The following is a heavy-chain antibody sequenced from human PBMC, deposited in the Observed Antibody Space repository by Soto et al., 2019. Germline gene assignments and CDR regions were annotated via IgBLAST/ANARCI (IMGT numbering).Heavy chain of an antibody. V-gene: IGHV5-51*01. Sequence: PWESLKISCKGSGYSFTSYWIGWVRQMPGEGPEWMVIIYPGDSDTRYSPSFQGQVTISADKSISTAYLQWSSLKASDTAMYYCARQENRRYYYDGMEVWGQGTMVTVSS. CDR3: ARQENRRYYYDGMEV. CDR1: GYSFTSYW. CDR2: IYPGDSDT. J-gene: IGHJ6*02.